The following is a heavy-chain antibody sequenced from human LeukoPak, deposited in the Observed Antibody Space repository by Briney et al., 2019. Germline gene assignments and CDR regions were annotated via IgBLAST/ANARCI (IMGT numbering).Heavy chain of an antibody. CDR1: GFTFDDYA. J-gene: IGHJ3*02. CDR2: ISWNSGSI. Sequence: SLRLSCAASGFTFDDYAMHWVRQAPGKGLEWVSGISWNSGSIGYADSVKGRFTISRDNAKNSLYLQMNSLRAEDTALYYCAKLGSSSNIWGQGTMVTVSS. D-gene: IGHD2-2*01. CDR3: AKLGSSSNI. V-gene: IGHV3-9*01.